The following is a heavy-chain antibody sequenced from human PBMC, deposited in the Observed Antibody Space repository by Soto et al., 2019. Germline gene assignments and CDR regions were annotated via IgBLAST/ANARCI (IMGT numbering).Heavy chain of an antibody. D-gene: IGHD1-7*01. CDR1: SGSINSFY. CDR2: IHSSGTT. J-gene: IGHJ4*02. Sequence: SETLSLTXTVSSGSINSFYWSWIRQPAGKGLEWIGRIHSSGTTNYNPSLKSRVTMSVDTSKNQFSLKLTSVTAADTAVYYCARDRIIGTSYSDYWGQGILVTVSS. V-gene: IGHV4-4*07. CDR3: ARDRIIGTSYSDY.